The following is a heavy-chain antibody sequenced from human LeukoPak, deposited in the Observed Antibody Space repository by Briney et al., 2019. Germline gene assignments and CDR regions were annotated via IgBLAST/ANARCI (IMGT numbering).Heavy chain of an antibody. CDR1: GFTFSSYG. J-gene: IGHJ4*02. CDR2: IRYDGSNK. Sequence: PGGSLRLSCAASGFTFSSYGMHWVRQAPGKGLEWVAFIRYDGSNKYYADSVKGRFTISRDNSKNTLYLQMGSLRAEDMAVYYCARDINSGIAVAVTFDYWGQGTLVTVSS. CDR3: ARDINSGIAVAVTFDY. V-gene: IGHV3-30*02. D-gene: IGHD6-19*01.